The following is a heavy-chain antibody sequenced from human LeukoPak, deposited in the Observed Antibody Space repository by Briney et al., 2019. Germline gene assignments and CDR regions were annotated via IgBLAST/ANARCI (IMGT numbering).Heavy chain of an antibody. CDR2: IYTSGST. CDR3: ASGWYPLW. CDR1: GGSISSGSYY. V-gene: IGHV4-61*02. D-gene: IGHD6-19*01. J-gene: IGHJ4*02. Sequence: SETLSLTCTVSGGSISSGSYYWSWIRQPAGKGLEWIGRIYTSGSTNYNPSLKSRVTISVDTSKNQFSLKLSSVTAADTAVYYCASGWYPLWWGQGTLVTVSS.